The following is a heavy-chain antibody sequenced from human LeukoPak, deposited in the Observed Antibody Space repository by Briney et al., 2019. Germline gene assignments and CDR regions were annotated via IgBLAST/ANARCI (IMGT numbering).Heavy chain of an antibody. D-gene: IGHD2-8*02. CDR3: ARVTGTWWADY. CDR2: ISSSGTTI. V-gene: IGHV3-48*02. CDR1: GFTLSNYG. Sequence: PGGSLRLSCAASGFTLSNYGMNWVRQAPGEGLEWVSYISSSGTTIYYADSVKGRFTISRDNAKNSLHLQMNSLRDEDTVVYYCARVTGTWWADYWGQGTLVTVSS. J-gene: IGHJ4*02.